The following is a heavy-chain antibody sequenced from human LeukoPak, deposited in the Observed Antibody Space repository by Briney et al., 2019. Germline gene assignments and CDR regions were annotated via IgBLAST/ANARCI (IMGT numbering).Heavy chain of an antibody. J-gene: IGHJ4*02. V-gene: IGHV1-69*01. CDR2: IIPIFGTA. Sequence: GSSVKISCKASEGTFSSYANSWVRQAPGQGLEWMGGIIPIFGTANYAQKFQGRVTITADESTSTAYMELSSLRSEDTAVYYCARGGVNFDWLLYDGFDYWGQGTLVTVSS. CDR1: EGTFSSYA. CDR3: ARGGVNFDWLLYDGFDY. D-gene: IGHD3-9*01.